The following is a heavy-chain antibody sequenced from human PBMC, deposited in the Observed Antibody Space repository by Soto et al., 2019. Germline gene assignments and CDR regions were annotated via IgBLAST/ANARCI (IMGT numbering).Heavy chain of an antibody. CDR3: AKFLGSSGSGSYSPFDY. J-gene: IGHJ4*02. CDR2: ISGSGGST. D-gene: IGHD3-10*01. V-gene: IGHV3-23*01. CDR1: GFTFSSYA. Sequence: PGGSLRLSCAASGFTFSSYAMSWVRQATGKGLEWVSAISGSGGSTYYADSVKGRFTISRDNSKNTLYLQMNSLRAEDTAVYYCAKFLGSSGSGSYSPFDYWGQGTLVTVSS.